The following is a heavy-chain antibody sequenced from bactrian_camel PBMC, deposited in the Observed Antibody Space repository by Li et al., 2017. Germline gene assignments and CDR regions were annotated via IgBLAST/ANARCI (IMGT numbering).Heavy chain of an antibody. CDR1: GFTFNTYT. V-gene: IGHV3S42*01. J-gene: IGHJ6*01. CDR2: INSGGGP. D-gene: IGHD6*01. CDR3: ATKGDGNWYQTLGY. Sequence: VQLVESGGGSVQAGGSLRLSCAASGFTFNTYTMNWVRQAPGKGLEWVSVINSGGGPNYADSVKGRFTISRDNAKNTLYLQMNSLKTEDTAVYYCATKGDGNWYQTLGYWGQGTQVTVS.